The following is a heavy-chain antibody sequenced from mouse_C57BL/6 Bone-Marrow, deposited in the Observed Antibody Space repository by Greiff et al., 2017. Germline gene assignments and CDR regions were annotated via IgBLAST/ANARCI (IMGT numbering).Heavy chain of an antibody. Sequence: EVKLMESGGGLVKPGGSLKLSCAASGFTFSDYGMHWVRQAPEKGLEWVAYINSGSSTIYYADTVKGRFTISRDNAKNTLFLQMTSLRSEDTAMYYCARPTTASPFDYWGQGTTLTVSS. D-gene: IGHD1-2*01. J-gene: IGHJ2*01. V-gene: IGHV5-17*01. CDR3: ARPTTASPFDY. CDR2: INSGSSTI. CDR1: GFTFSDYG.